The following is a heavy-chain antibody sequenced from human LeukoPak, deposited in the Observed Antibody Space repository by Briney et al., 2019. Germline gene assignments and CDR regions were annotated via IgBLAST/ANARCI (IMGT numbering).Heavy chain of an antibody. CDR2: IRSKANSYAT. V-gene: IGHV3-73*01. J-gene: IGHJ5*02. D-gene: IGHD2-8*02. CDR3: TSSGTVVS. CDR1: GFTFSGSA. Sequence: GGSLKLSCAASGFTFSGSAMRWVRQASGKGLEWVGRIRSKANSYATAYAASVKGRFTISRDDSKNTAYLQMNSLKTEDTAVYYCTSSGTVVSWGQGTLVTVSS.